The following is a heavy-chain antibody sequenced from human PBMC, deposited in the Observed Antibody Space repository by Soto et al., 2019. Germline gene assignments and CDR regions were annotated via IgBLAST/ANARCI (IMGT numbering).Heavy chain of an antibody. Sequence: SETLSLTCTVSGGSINSGNYFWSWIRQPPGKGLEWIGYIYYSGSTYYNPSLKSRVTISVDRSKNQFSLKLSSVTAADTAVYYCARANDFWSGSNWFDPWGQGTLVTVSS. V-gene: IGHV4-30-4*01. CDR1: GGSINSGNYF. J-gene: IGHJ5*02. CDR2: IYYSGST. D-gene: IGHD3-3*01. CDR3: ARANDFWSGSNWFDP.